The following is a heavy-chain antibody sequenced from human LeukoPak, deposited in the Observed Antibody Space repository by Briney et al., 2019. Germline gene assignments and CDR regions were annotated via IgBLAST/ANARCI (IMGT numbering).Heavy chain of an antibody. J-gene: IGHJ4*02. CDR3: ATAHPVAGLFDY. CDR2: FDPEDGET. D-gene: IGHD6-19*01. CDR1: GYTLTELS. Sequence: ASVKVSCKVSGYTLTELSMHWVRQAPGKGLEWMGGFDPEDGETIYAQNFQGRVTMTEDTSTDTAYMELSSLRSEDTAVYYCATAHPVAGLFDYWGQGTLVTVSS. V-gene: IGHV1-24*01.